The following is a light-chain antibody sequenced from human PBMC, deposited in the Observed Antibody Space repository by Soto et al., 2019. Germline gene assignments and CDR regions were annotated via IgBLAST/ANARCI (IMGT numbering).Light chain of an antibody. J-gene: IGKJ1*01. Sequence: DIQMTQSPSTLSASVGDRVTITCRASHSVSSRLAWYQQKPGKAPNLLIYKASTLESGVPSRFSGSGSGTEFTLTINSLQPDDFATYYCQQYDTYWTFGQGTKVEIK. CDR3: QQYDTYWT. CDR1: HSVSSR. V-gene: IGKV1-5*03. CDR2: KAS.